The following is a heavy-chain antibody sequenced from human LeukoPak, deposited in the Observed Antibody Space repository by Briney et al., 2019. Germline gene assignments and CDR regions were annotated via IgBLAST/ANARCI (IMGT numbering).Heavy chain of an antibody. J-gene: IGHJ4*02. CDR1: DFRVTSYY. D-gene: IGHD6-19*01. CDR3: ARVSLSSGCLSN. Sequence: GGSLRLSCAPSDFRVTSYYMGWVRQAPGKGLDWVSLIYSGGDRYYADSVKGRFTISRDNAKNTLFLQMNGLRAEDTAVYYCARVSLSSGCLSNWGQGTLVTVSS. V-gene: IGHV3-53*01. CDR2: IYSGGDR.